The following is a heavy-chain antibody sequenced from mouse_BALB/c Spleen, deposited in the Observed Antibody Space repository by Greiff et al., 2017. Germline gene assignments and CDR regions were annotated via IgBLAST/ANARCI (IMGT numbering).Heavy chain of an antibody. CDR3: ARPYYYAMDY. CDR2: ISNGGGST. Sequence: EVKVEESGGGLVQPGGSLKLSCAASGFTFSSYTMSWVRQTPEKRLEWVAYISNGGGSTYYPDTVKGRFTISRDNAKNTLYLQMSSLKSEDTAMYYCARPYYYAMDYWGQGTSVTVSS. CDR1: GFTFSSYT. V-gene: IGHV5-12-2*01. J-gene: IGHJ4*01.